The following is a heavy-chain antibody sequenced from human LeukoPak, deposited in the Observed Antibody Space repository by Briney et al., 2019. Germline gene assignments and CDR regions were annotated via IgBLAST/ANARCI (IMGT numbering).Heavy chain of an antibody. V-gene: IGHV3-33*01. CDR1: GFTFSSYG. CDR2: IWYDGSNK. J-gene: IGHJ4*02. Sequence: GRSLRLSCAASGFTFSSYGMHWVRQAPGKGLEWVAVIWYDGSNKYYADSVKGRFTISRDNSKNTLYLQMNSLRAEDTAVYYCARGSSGWEGGFDYWGQGTLVTVSS. D-gene: IGHD6-19*01. CDR3: ARGSSGWEGGFDY.